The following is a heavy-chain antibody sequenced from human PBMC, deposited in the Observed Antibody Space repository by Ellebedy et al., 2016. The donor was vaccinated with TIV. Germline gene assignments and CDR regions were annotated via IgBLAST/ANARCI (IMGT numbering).Heavy chain of an antibody. D-gene: IGHD2-21*02. Sequence: GESLKISCAASGFTFSSYAMSWVRQAPGRGLEWISYITSSDNTKYYADSVKGRFTISRENSKNTLYLQMNSLRAEDTAVYYCAKSPGKSYYCGGDCYSGYWGQGTLVTVSS. V-gene: IGHV3-23*01. CDR1: GFTFSSYA. CDR2: ITSSDNTK. CDR3: AKSPGKSYYCGGDCYSGY. J-gene: IGHJ4*02.